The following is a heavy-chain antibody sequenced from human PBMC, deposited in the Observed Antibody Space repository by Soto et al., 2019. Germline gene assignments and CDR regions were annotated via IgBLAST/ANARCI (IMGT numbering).Heavy chain of an antibody. CDR1: GFTFSSYA. CDR2: ISGSGGNT. V-gene: IGHV3-23*01. J-gene: IGHJ2*01. D-gene: IGHD2-8*02. Sequence: EVQLLESGGGLVQPGGSLRLSCAASGFTFSSYAMTWVRQAPGKGLEWVSVISGSGGNTYYADSVKGRFTISRDNSKNSLYLQMNSLRVGDTAVYYCARELAVPGYWYFDLWGRGTLVTVSS. CDR3: ARELAVPGYWYFDL.